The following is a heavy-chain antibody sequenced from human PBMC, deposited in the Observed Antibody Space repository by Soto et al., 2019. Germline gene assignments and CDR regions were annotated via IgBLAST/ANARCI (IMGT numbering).Heavy chain of an antibody. CDR3: ARVSNGVIAEYFQH. Sequence: QVQLVQSGTEVKKPGASVKVSCKASGYTFINYGINWVRQAPGHGLEWMGSISTFNGDTNYAQKFRGRVAMSTDTSTSTADLELRSLTSDATAIYYCARVSNGVIAEYFQHWGQGTPITVAS. CDR2: ISTFNGDT. CDR1: GYTFINYG. J-gene: IGHJ1*01. D-gene: IGHD4-17*01. V-gene: IGHV1-18*01.